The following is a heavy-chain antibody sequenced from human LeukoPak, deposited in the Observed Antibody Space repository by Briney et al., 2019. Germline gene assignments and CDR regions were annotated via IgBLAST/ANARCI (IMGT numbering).Heavy chain of an antibody. J-gene: IGHJ6*03. CDR1: GFTFSSYS. CDR2: ISGSSSYI. V-gene: IGHV3-21*01. Sequence: GGSLRLSCAASGFTFSSYSMNWVRQAPGKGLEWVSSISGSSSYINYADSVKGRFTISRDNAKNSLYLQMSSLRAEDTAVYYCARDMAYCGGDCYSYYYYYMDVWGKGTTVTISS. CDR3: ARDMAYCGGDCYSYYYYYMDV. D-gene: IGHD2-21*02.